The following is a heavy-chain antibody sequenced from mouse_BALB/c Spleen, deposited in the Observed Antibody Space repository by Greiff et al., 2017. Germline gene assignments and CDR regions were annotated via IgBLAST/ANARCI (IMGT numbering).Heavy chain of an antibody. CDR3: TRLRRDYYAMDY. CDR1: GFTFSDYY. CDR2: ISDGGSYT. V-gene: IGHV5-4*02. J-gene: IGHJ4*01. D-gene: IGHD2-12*01. Sequence: EVMLVESGGGLVKPGGSLKLSCAASGFTFSDYYMYWVRQTPEKRLEWVATISDGGSYTYYPDSVKGRFTISRDNAKNTLYLQMSSLKSEDTAMYYCTRLRRDYYAMDYWGQGTSVTVSS.